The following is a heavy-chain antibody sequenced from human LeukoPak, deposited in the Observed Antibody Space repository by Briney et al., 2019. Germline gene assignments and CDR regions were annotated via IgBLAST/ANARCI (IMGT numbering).Heavy chain of an antibody. V-gene: IGHV1-69*01. CDR3: ARDAAYSYYDFWSGYGYFDY. CDR1: GGTFSSYA. CDR2: IIPIFGTA. J-gene: IGHJ4*02. D-gene: IGHD3-3*01. Sequence: SVKVSCKASGGTFSSYAISWVRQAPGQGLEWMGGIIPIFGTANYAQKFQGRVTITADESTSTAYMELSSLRSEDTAVYYCARDAAYSYYDFWSGYGYFDYWGQGTLVTVSS.